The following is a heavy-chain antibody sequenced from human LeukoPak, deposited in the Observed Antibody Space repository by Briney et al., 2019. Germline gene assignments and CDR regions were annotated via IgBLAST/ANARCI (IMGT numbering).Heavy chain of an antibody. CDR3: ATLLVATIPDY. V-gene: IGHV3-30-3*01. CDR2: ISYDGSNK. J-gene: IGHJ4*02. CDR1: GFTFSSYA. D-gene: IGHD5-12*01. Sequence: GGSLRLSCAASGFTFSSYAMHWVRQAPGKGLEWVAVISYDGSNKYYADSVKGRFTISRDNSKNTLYLQMNSLRAEDTAVYYCATLLVATIPDYWGQGTLVTVSS.